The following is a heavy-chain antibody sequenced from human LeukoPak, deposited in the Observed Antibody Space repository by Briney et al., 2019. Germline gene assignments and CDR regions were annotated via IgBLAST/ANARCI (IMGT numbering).Heavy chain of an antibody. CDR3: AKGDYYDSSGYYYGY. V-gene: IGHV3-23*01. CDR2: ISWNSGST. J-gene: IGHJ4*02. CDR1: GFTFDDYA. Sequence: GGSLRLSCAASGFTFDDYAMHWVRQAPGKGLEWVSGISWNSGSTYYADSVKGRFTISRDNSKNTLYLQMNSLRAEDTAVYYCAKGDYYDSSGYYYGYWGQGTLVTVSS. D-gene: IGHD3-22*01.